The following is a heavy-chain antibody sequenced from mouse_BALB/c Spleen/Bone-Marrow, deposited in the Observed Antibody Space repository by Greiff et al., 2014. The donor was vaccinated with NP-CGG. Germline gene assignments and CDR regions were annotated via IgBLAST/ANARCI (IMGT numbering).Heavy chain of an antibody. J-gene: IGHJ4*01. Sequence: VQLQQSGAELVKPGASVKLSCTASGFNIKDTYMHWVKQRPEQGLEWIGRIDPANGNTKYDPKFQGKATITADTSSNTDYLQLSSLTSEDTAVYYCARWEYYAMDDWGQGTSVTVSS. V-gene: IGHV14-3*02. CDR3: ARWEYYAMDD. CDR1: GFNIKDTY. D-gene: IGHD4-1*01. CDR2: IDPANGNT.